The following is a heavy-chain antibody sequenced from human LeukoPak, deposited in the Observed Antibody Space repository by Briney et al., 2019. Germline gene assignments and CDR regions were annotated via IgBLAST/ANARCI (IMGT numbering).Heavy chain of an antibody. J-gene: IGHJ6*02. CDR3: ARGRSMDV. V-gene: IGHV3-7*01. CDR1: GFTLSGNW. Sequence: GGSLSLSCAASGFTLSGNWLSWVRQAQGKGLEWVANIKQDGSEKYYVDSVKGRFTISRDNAKNSVYVQMNSLRAEDTAVYYCARGRSMDVWGQGTTVTVSS. CDR2: IKQDGSEK.